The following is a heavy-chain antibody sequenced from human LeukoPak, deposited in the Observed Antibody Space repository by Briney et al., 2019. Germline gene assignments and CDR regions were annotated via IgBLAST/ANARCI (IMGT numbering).Heavy chain of an antibody. CDR1: GFTFSSYS. V-gene: IGHV3-48*01. D-gene: IGHD3-10*01. CDR2: ISSSSSTI. CDR3: ARAGSYGALNQGY. Sequence: GGSLRLSCAASGFTFSSYSMNWVRQAPGKGLEWVSYISSSSSTIYYADSVKGRFTISRDNANSSLYLQMNSLRAEDTAVYYCARAGSYGALNQGYWGQGTLVTVFS. J-gene: IGHJ4*02.